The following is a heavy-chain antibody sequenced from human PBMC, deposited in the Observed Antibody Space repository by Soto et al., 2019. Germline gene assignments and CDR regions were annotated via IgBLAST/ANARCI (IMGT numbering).Heavy chain of an antibody. Sequence: QVQLQESGPGLVKPSETLSLTCTVSGGSISSYYWSWIRQPPGKGLEWIGYIYYSGSTNYNPSLKSRVTISVYTSKNQFSLKLSSVTAADTAVYYCARRYGCSLDYWGQGTRVTVSS. D-gene: IGHD4-17*01. CDR3: ARRYGCSLDY. CDR2: IYYSGST. CDR1: GGSISSYY. V-gene: IGHV4-59*08. J-gene: IGHJ4*02.